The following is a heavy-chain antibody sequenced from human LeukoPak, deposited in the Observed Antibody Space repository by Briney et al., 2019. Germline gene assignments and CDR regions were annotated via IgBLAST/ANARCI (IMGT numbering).Heavy chain of an antibody. Sequence: PGGSLRLSCAASGFTFSSYSMTWVRQAPGKGLEWVSSISSSSSYIYYADSVKGRFTISRDNAKNSLYLQMNSLRAEDTAVYYCAREVGATTRPFDYWGQGTLVTVSS. CDR1: GFTFSSYS. CDR2: ISSSSSYI. V-gene: IGHV3-21*01. D-gene: IGHD1-26*01. J-gene: IGHJ4*02. CDR3: AREVGATTRPFDY.